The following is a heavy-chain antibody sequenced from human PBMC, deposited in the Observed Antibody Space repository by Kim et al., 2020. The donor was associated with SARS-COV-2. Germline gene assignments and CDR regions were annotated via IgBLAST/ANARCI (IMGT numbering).Heavy chain of an antibody. Sequence: SETLSLTCAVYGGSFSGYYWSWIRQPPGKGLEWIGEINHSGSTNYNPSLKSRVTISVDTSKNQFSLKLSSVTAADTAVYYCARGRGRSFWSGYSPGWFDPWGQGTLVTVSS. J-gene: IGHJ5*02. D-gene: IGHD3-3*01. CDR1: GGSFSGYY. CDR3: ARGRGRSFWSGYSPGWFDP. CDR2: INHSGST. V-gene: IGHV4-34*01.